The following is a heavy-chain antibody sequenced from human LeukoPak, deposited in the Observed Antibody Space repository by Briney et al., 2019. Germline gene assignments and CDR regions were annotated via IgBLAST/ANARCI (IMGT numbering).Heavy chain of an antibody. CDR3: ARDLVVAGTGFGY. CDR2: INWKGGTT. D-gene: IGHD6-19*01. CDR1: GFTSDDYG. V-gene: IGHV3-20*04. J-gene: IGHJ4*02. Sequence: PGGSLRLSCAASGFTSDDYGMSWARQAPGKGLEWVSGINWKGGTTGYADSVKGRFTISRDNAKKSLYLQMNSLRAEDTALYYCARDLVVAGTGFGYWGQGTLVTVSS.